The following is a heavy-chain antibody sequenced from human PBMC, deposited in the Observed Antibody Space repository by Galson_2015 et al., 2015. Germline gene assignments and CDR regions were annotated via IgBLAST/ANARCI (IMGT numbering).Heavy chain of an antibody. D-gene: IGHD2-15*01. CDR1: GFTFSSYS. V-gene: IGHV3-21*01. J-gene: IGHJ1*01. Sequence: SLRLSCAASGFTFSSYSMNWVRQAPGKGLEWVSSISSSSSYIYYADSVKGRFTISRDNAKSSLYLQMNSLRAEDTAVYYCARVGCSGGSCYGEYFQHWGQGTLVTVSS. CDR3: ARVGCSGGSCYGEYFQH. CDR2: ISSSSSYI.